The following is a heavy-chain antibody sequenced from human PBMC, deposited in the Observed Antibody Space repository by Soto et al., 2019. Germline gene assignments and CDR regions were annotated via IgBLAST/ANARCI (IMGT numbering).Heavy chain of an antibody. CDR3: AKQYDSSGYPPGYFDY. Sequence: HPGGSLRLSCAASGFTFSSYAMSWVRQAPGKGLEWVSAISGSGGSTYYADSVKGRFTISRDNSKNTLYLQMNSLRAEDTAVYYCAKQYDSSGYPPGYFDYWGQGTLVTVSS. D-gene: IGHD3-22*01. J-gene: IGHJ4*02. CDR2: ISGSGGST. V-gene: IGHV3-23*01. CDR1: GFTFSSYA.